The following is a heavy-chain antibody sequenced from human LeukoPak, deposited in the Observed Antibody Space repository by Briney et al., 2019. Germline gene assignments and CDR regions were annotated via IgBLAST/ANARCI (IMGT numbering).Heavy chain of an antibody. J-gene: IGHJ4*02. CDR2: IIPIFGTA. CDR3: AKDYSTVTTSWPGDY. CDR1: GCTFSSYA. Sequence: SVKVSCKASGCTFSSYAISWVRQAPGQGLEWMGGIIPIFGTANYAQKFQGRVTITADESTSTAYMELSSLRSEDTAVYYCAKDYSTVTTSWPGDYWGQGTLVTVSS. D-gene: IGHD4-17*01. V-gene: IGHV1-69*01.